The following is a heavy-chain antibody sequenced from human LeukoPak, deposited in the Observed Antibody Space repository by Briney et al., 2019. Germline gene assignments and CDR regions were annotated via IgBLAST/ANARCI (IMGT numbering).Heavy chain of an antibody. CDR1: GYTFTSYD. Sequence: ASVKVSCKASGYTFTSYDITWVRQAPGQGPEWMGWITPYNGNTNYAQKLQGRVTMTTDTSTSTAYMEVRSLRSDDTAVYYCTREAVAGTFFDYWGQGTLVTVSS. CDR3: TREAVAGTFFDY. V-gene: IGHV1-18*01. J-gene: IGHJ4*02. CDR2: ITPYNGNT. D-gene: IGHD6-19*01.